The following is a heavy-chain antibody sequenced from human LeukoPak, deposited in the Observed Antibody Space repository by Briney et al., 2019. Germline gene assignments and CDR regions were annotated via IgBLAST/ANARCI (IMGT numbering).Heavy chain of an antibody. CDR3: ARLGHTNSGGLKGFDF. Sequence: SETLSLTCAVYGGSFSGYYWSWIRQPPGKGLEWLGEINHSGSTNYNPSLKGRVTISVDTSKNQFSLKLSSVTAADTAVYYCARLGHTNSGGLKGFDFWGQGTLVTVSS. D-gene: IGHD6-19*01. CDR2: INHSGST. CDR1: GGSFSGYY. J-gene: IGHJ4*02. V-gene: IGHV4-34*01.